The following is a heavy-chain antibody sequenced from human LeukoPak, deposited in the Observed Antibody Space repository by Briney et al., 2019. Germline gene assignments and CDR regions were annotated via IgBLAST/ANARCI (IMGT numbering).Heavy chain of an antibody. V-gene: IGHV3-21*01. Sequence: GGSLRLSCAASGFTFSSYSMNWVRQAPGKGLEWVSSISSSSSYIYYADSVKGRFTISRDNAKNSLYLQMNSLRAEDTAVYYYARFRRALSPYSYSRAYDYWGQGTLVTVSS. CDR3: ARFRRALSPYSYSRAYDY. D-gene: IGHD6-13*01. CDR2: ISSSSSYI. J-gene: IGHJ4*02. CDR1: GFTFSSYS.